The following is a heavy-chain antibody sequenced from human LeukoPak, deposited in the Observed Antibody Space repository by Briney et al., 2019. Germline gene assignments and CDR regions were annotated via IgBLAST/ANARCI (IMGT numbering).Heavy chain of an antibody. CDR2: IRSKANSYAT. J-gene: IGHJ4*02. CDR3: TTDLGSSSWLDFDY. CDR1: GFTFSGSA. D-gene: IGHD6-13*01. V-gene: IGHV3-73*01. Sequence: GGSLKLSCAASGFTFSGSAMHWVRQASGKGLEWVGRIRSKANSYATAYAASVKGRFTISRDDSKNTLYLQMNSLKTEDTAVYYCTTDLGSSSWLDFDYWGQGTLVTVSS.